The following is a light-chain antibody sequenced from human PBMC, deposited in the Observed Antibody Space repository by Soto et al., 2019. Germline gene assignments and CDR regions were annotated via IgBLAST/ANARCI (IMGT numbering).Light chain of an antibody. Sequence: EIVMTHSLATVSLSPCDRATLSCSASQTVRSNLAWYQQKAGQAPRVLIYHASTRATAVPARFTASGSGTEFTLTISSLQSEDFAVYYCQQYNSWPPITFGQGTRLEIK. CDR1: QTVRSN. J-gene: IGKJ5*01. CDR3: QQYNSWPPIT. V-gene: IGKV3-15*01. CDR2: HAS.